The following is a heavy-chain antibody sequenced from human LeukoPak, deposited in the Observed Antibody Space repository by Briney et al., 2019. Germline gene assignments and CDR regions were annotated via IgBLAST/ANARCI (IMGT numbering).Heavy chain of an antibody. CDR3: ARHENGDNYFDN. V-gene: IGHV4-39*01. CDR1: GGSIISSSYY. J-gene: IGHJ4*02. CDR2: IYYSGNP. Sequence: SETLSLTCTVSGGSIISSSYYWGWIRQPPGRGLVWIGNIYYSGNPYYTPSLKSRVTISVDTSKNQFSLKLSSVTAADTAVYYCARHENGDNYFDNWGQGTLVSVSA. D-gene: IGHD3-10*01.